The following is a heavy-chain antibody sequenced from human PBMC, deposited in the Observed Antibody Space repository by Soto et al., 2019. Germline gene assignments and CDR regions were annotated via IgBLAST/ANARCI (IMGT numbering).Heavy chain of an antibody. CDR1: GFTFSGYS. V-gene: IGHV3-21*01. CDR3: AGEDIVVEYTYMDV. CDR2: ISSSSSYI. Sequence: PGVSMRHSCAAAGFTFSGYSVNRIRQAPGKGLEWVSSISSSSSYIYYADSVKGRFTISRDNAKNSLYLQMNSLRAEDTVVYYCAGEDIVVEYTYMDVWGKGSTVTVSS. D-gene: IGHD2-15*01. J-gene: IGHJ6*03.